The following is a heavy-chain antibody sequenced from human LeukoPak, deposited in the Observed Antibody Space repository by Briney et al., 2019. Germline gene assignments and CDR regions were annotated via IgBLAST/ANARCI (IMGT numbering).Heavy chain of an antibody. CDR3: AKSTYYGDYGYYYGMDV. J-gene: IGHJ6*02. CDR1: GFTFSSYA. D-gene: IGHD4-17*01. V-gene: IGHV3-23*01. CDR2: ISGSGGST. Sequence: GGSLRLSCAASGFTFSSYAMSWVRQAPGKGLEWVSAISGSGGSTYYADSVKGRFTISRDNSKNTLYLQMNGLRAEDTAVYYCAKSTYYGDYGYYYGMDVWGQGTTVTVSS.